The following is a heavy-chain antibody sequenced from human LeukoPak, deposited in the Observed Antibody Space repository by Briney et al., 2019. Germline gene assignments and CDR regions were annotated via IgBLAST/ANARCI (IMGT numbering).Heavy chain of an antibody. CDR3: ARALRGFLYSYYYMDV. J-gene: IGHJ6*03. CDR2: IYGIVSI. D-gene: IGHD2/OR15-2a*01. CDR1: GGSLSSYY. V-gene: IGHV4-59*01. Sequence: PQTISLTCTVSGGSLSSYYWSWLRQPPRTGLEWTGDIYGIVSIKYNPPLTSRLTISVDPYKNQLSLKLSSVTAADTAVHYCARALRGFLYSYYYMDVWRKGTADSVSS.